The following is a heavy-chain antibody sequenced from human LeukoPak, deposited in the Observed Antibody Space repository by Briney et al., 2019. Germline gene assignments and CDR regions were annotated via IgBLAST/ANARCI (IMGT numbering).Heavy chain of an antibody. CDR3: ARDGYCSGGSCLKNDALDI. CDR1: GGTFSSYA. J-gene: IGHJ3*02. Sequence: SVKVSCKASGGTFSSYAISWVRQAPGQGLEWMGGIIPIFGTANYAQKFQGRVTITADESTSTAYMELSSLRSEDTAVYYCARDGYCSGGSCLKNDALDIWGQGTMVTVSS. V-gene: IGHV1-69*01. D-gene: IGHD2-15*01. CDR2: IIPIFGTA.